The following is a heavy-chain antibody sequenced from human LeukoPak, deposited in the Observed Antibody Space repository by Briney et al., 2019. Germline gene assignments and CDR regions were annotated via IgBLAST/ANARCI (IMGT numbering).Heavy chain of an antibody. CDR3: ARDGDYYFDY. J-gene: IGHJ4*02. V-gene: IGHV3-48*01. D-gene: IGHD2-21*02. CDR1: GFTFSSFS. CDR2: ISSSSNTI. Sequence: GGSLRLSCAASGFTFSSFSMNWVRQAPGKGLEWVSYISSSSNTIYYADSVKGRFTISRDNSKNTLYLQMSSLRAEDTAVYYCARDGDYYFDYWGQGTLVTVSS.